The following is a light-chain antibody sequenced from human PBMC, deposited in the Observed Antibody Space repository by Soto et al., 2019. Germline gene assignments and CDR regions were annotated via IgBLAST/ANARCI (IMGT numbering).Light chain of an antibody. CDR2: LGS. J-gene: IGKJ3*01. V-gene: IGKV2-28*01. Sequence: DIVMTQSPLSLSVSPGEPASISCRSSQSLLHSIGYNYLDWYLQKPGQSPQLLIYLGSNRASGVPDRFSGSGSGTDFTLNITRIEAEDVGVYFCMQALHALFTFGPGTKVDIK. CDR3: MQALHALFT. CDR1: QSLLHSIGYNY.